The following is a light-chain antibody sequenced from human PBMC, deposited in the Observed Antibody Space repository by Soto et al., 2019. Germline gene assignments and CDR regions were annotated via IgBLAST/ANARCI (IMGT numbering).Light chain of an antibody. CDR2: HTS. CDR3: QQYNSYS. J-gene: IGKJ1*01. Sequence: DIQMIQSPSTLPASVGDRVIITCRASQRISNWLAWYQLKTGTAPKVLIYHTSNLQSGVPSRVSGCGSGTECTLTISRLQPDYFSTYYCQQYNSYSFGQGTKVDIK. CDR1: QRISNW. V-gene: IGKV1-5*01.